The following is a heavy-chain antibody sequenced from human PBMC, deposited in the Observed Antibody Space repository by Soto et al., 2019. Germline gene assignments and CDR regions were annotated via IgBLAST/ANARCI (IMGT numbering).Heavy chain of an antibody. Sequence: EVQLLESGGHLVQPGGSLRLSCEASGLTFSSYAMSWAGQAPGKGLEWVSSVSAGGDMTYYSDSVKGRFTISRDNSNNALFLQMNSLRIEDTALYYCARGDRGGSGSPASYYYSGLDVWGQGATVTVS. V-gene: IGHV3-23*01. CDR3: ARGDRGGSGSPASYYYSGLDV. J-gene: IGHJ6*02. CDR2: VSAGGDMT. D-gene: IGHD3-10*01. CDR1: GLTFSSYA.